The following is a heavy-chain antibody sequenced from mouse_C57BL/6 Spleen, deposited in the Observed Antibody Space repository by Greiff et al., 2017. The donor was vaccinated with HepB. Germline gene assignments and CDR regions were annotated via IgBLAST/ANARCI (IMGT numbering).Heavy chain of an antibody. V-gene: IGHV1-66*01. J-gene: IGHJ2*01. Sequence: VQLQESGAELARPGASVKISCKASGYSFTSYYIHWVKQRPGQGLEWIGWIYPGSGNTKYNEKFKGKATLTADTSSSTAYMQLSSLTSEDSAVYYCARGGDGNYYFDYWGQGTTLTVSS. CDR3: ARGGDGNYYFDY. CDR2: IYPGSGNT. D-gene: IGHD2-1*01. CDR1: GYSFTSYY.